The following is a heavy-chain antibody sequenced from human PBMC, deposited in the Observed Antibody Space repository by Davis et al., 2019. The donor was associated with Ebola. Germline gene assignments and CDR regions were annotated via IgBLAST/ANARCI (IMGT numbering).Heavy chain of an antibody. CDR3: ARAQFPTTSDH. V-gene: IGHV3-11*06. J-gene: IGHJ4*02. D-gene: IGHD1-1*01. CDR2: ISSSSSYR. CDR1: GFTFSDYY. Sequence: GGSLRLSCAASGFTFSDYYMSWLRQAPGPLLYFLSYISSSSSYRNFADSVKGRFTISRDNAKNSLYLQMSSLRAEETAVYYCARAQFPTTSDHWGQGTLVTVSS.